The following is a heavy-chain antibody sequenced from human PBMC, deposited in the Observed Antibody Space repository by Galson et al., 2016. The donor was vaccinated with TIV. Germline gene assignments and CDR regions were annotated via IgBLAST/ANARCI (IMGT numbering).Heavy chain of an antibody. CDR2: INPNTGGT. CDR3: ARDGSYGLDV. V-gene: IGHV1-2*02. CDR1: GYTFSDYY. Sequence: SVKVSCKASGYTFSDYYVHWVRQAPGQGLVWMGWINPNTGGTNYAQKFQGRVSMTRDKSISTAYMELNRLKSDDTDLYYCARDGSYGLDVWRQGTTVTVSS. J-gene: IGHJ6*02.